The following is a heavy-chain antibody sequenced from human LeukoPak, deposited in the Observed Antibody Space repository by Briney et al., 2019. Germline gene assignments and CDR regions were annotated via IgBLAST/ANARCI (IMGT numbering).Heavy chain of an antibody. CDR1: GFTFSSYS. J-gene: IGHJ4*02. CDR2: ISSSSSTI. Sequence: GGSLRLSCAASGFTFSSYSMNWVRQAPGKGLEWVSYISSSSSTIYYADSVKGRFTISRDNAKNSLYLQMNSLRAEDTAVYYCARRYCSSSSCSPLDYWGQGTLVTVSS. D-gene: IGHD2-2*01. V-gene: IGHV3-48*04. CDR3: ARRYCSSSSCSPLDY.